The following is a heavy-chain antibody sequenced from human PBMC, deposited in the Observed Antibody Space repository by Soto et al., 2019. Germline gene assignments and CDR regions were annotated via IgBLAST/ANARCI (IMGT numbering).Heavy chain of an antibody. J-gene: IGHJ3*02. CDR3: AKDLGYSYAQTAFDI. CDR2: ISWDGGST. V-gene: IGHV3-43*01. Sequence: GGSLRLSCAAPGFTFDDYTMHWVRQAPGKGLEWVSLISWDGGSTYYADSVKGRFTISRDNSKNSLYLQMNSLRTEDTALYYCAKDLGYSYAQTAFDIWGQGTMVTVSS. CDR1: GFTFDDYT. D-gene: IGHD5-18*01.